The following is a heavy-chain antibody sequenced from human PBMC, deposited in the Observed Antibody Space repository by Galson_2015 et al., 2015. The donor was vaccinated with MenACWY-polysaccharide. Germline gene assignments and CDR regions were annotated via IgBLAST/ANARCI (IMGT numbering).Heavy chain of an antibody. J-gene: IGHJ4*02. CDR1: GYKFTSYD. V-gene: IGHV1-8*01. CDR3: ARIIARKYTFADS. D-gene: IGHD2-21*01. CDR2: MNPNSGNT. Sequence: SVKVSCKASGYKFTSYDINWVQQASGQGLEWMGWMNPNSGNTGYAQKFQGRVAMTRDTATSTAYMELRMLRYDDTAVYYCARIIARKYTFADSWGQGTLVSVS.